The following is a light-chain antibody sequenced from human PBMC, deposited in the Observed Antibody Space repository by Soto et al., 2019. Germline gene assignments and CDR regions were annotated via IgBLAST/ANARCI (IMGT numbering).Light chain of an antibody. Sequence: QSALTQPRSVSGSPGQSVTISCTGTSSDVGRYDHVSWYQQHPGKAPKLIIYDVSERPSGVPDRFSGSKFGNTASLTISGLQAEDEADYSCCSFAGSYTYVFGTGTKVTVL. CDR3: CSFAGSYTYV. V-gene: IGLV2-11*01. CDR2: DVS. CDR1: SSDVGRYDH. J-gene: IGLJ1*01.